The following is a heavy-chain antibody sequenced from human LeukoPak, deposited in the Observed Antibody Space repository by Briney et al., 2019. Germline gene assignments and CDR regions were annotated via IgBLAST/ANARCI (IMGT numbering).Heavy chain of an antibody. Sequence: NPSETLSLTCTVSSGSISTSNYYWGWVRQPPGKALEWIGNIFYTGSTYYSPSLKSRVTISVDTSKNQFSLKLSSVTAADTAVYYCARVRKFSYCGGDCYTAPFDYWGQGTLVTVSS. J-gene: IGHJ4*02. V-gene: IGHV4-39*07. CDR1: SGSISTSNYY. CDR2: IFYTGST. CDR3: ARVRKFSYCGGDCYTAPFDY. D-gene: IGHD2-21*02.